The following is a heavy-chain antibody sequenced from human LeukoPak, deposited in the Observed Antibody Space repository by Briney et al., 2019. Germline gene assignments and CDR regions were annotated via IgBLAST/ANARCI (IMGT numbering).Heavy chain of an antibody. V-gene: IGHV4-34*01. D-gene: IGHD5-12*01. CDR3: ARGCIVATILFDY. CDR2: INHSGST. Sequence: SETLSLTCAVYGGSFSVYYWSWIRHPPGKGLEWIGEINHSGSTNYNPSLKSRVTISVDTTKNQFSLKLSSETAADTAVYYCARGCIVATILFDYWGQGTLVTVSS. CDR1: GGSFSVYY. J-gene: IGHJ4*02.